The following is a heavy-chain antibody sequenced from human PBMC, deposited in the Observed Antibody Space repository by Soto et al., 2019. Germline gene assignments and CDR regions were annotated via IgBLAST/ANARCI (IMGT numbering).Heavy chain of an antibody. CDR3: ALAPNSNNQLTRY. V-gene: IGHV1-69*13. J-gene: IGHJ4*02. CDR2: ITPISDSA. Sequence: RASVKVSCKVSGGSFHSSAINWLRQAPGQGLEWMGGITPISDSANYAQNFQGRVTITADVYTTTAYMEVNSLTSEDTAVFYCALAPNSNNQLTRYWGQGTLVTVSS. CDR1: GGSFHSSA. D-gene: IGHD2-2*01.